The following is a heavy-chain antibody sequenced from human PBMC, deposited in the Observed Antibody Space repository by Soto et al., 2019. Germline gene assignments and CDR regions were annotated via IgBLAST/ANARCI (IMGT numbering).Heavy chain of an antibody. J-gene: IGHJ6*02. CDR2: ISSSSSTI. Sequence: GGSLRLSCAASGFTFSSYSMNWVRQAPGKGLEWVSCISSSSSTIYYADSVKGRFTISRDNAKNSLYLQMNSLRDEDTAVYYCAREYSSSSGPSYYYYGMGVWGQGTTVTRLL. D-gene: IGHD6-6*01. V-gene: IGHV3-48*02. CDR1: GFTFSSYS. CDR3: AREYSSSSGPSYYYYGMGV.